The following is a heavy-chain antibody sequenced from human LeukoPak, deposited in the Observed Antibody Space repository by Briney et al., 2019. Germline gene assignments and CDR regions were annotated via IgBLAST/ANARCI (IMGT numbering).Heavy chain of an antibody. CDR1: GGSFNGYY. V-gene: IGHV4-34*01. J-gene: IGHJ4*02. D-gene: IGHD5-24*01. CDR3: ARGVELTTILDY. CDR2: IYHSGST. Sequence: PSETLSLTCAVYGGSFNGYYWSWIRQPPGKGLEWIGSIYHSGSTYYKPSLKSRVTISVDTSKNQFSLRLRSVTAADTAVYYCARGVELTTILDYWGQGTLVTVSS.